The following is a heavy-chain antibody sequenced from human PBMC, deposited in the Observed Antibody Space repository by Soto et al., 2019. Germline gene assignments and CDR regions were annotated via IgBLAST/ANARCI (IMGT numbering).Heavy chain of an antibody. J-gene: IGHJ4*02. V-gene: IGHV4-4*02. CDR1: GGSISSSNW. Sequence: QVQLQESGPGLVKPSGTLSLTCAVSGGSISSSNWWSWVRQPPGKGLEWIGEIYHSGSTNYNPSLKSRFTISVDKSKNQFSLKLSSVTAADTAVYYCARVPKLRRGPRFFDYWGQGTLVTVSS. D-gene: IGHD2-15*01. CDR3: ARVPKLRRGPRFFDY. CDR2: IYHSGST.